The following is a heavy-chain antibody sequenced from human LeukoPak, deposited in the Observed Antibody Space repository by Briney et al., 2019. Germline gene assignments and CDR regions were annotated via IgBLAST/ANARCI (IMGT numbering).Heavy chain of an antibody. CDR3: ARAPESSGYYYNYYYYMDV. Sequence: SETLSLTCAVYGGSFSGYYWSWIRQPPGKGPEWIGEINHSGSTNYNPSLKSRVTISVDTSKNQFSLKLSSVTAADTAVYYCARAPESSGYYYNYYYYMDVWGKGTTVTVSS. CDR1: GGSFSGYY. J-gene: IGHJ6*03. CDR2: INHSGST. D-gene: IGHD3-22*01. V-gene: IGHV4-34*01.